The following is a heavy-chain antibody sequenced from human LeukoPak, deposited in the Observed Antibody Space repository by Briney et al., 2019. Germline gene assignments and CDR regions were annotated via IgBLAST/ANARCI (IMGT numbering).Heavy chain of an antibody. D-gene: IGHD3-9*01. V-gene: IGHV1-69*04. CDR1: GGTFSSYA. Sequence: SVKVSCKASGGTFSSYAISWVRQAPGQGLEWMGRIIPIFGIANYAQKFQGRVTITADKSTSTAYMELSSLRSEDTAVYYCARGLTGSPHDYWGQGTLVTVSS. J-gene: IGHJ4*02. CDR2: IIPIFGIA. CDR3: ARGLTGSPHDY.